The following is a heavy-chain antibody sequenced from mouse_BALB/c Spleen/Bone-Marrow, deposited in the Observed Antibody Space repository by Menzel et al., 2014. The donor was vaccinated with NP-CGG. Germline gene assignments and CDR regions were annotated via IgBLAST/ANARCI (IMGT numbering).Heavy chain of an antibody. D-gene: IGHD4-1*01. CDR3: SSGDRHWAMDY. V-gene: IGHV14-3*02. CDR2: IDPATGNA. Sequence: EVKLMESGAELVKPGASVNLSCTASGFNIKDTYMHWVKQRPEQGLEWIGWIDPATGNAKYDPNFQDKATITADTSSNKSSQSRRSLTSEDTSVEYCSSGDRHWAMDYWGQGTSVTVSS. CDR1: GFNIKDTY. J-gene: IGHJ4*01.